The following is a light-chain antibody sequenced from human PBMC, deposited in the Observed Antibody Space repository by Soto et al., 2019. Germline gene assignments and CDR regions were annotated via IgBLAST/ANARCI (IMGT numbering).Light chain of an antibody. CDR3: SSYTSSSTLYV. Sequence: QSVLTQPASVSGSPGQSITISCTGTSSDVGGYNYVSWYQQHPGKAPKLMIYDVSNRSSGGSNRFSGSKSGNTASLTISGLQAEDEADYYCSSYTSSSTLYVLGTGTKLTVL. V-gene: IGLV2-14*01. J-gene: IGLJ1*01. CDR1: SSDVGGYNY. CDR2: DVS.